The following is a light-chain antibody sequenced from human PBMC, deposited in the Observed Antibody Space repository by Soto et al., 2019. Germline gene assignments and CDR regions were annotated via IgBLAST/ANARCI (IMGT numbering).Light chain of an antibody. CDR3: QSYDSSLSALYV. CDR1: SSNIGAGYD. J-gene: IGLJ1*01. V-gene: IGLV1-40*01. Sequence: SVLTPPPSVSGAPGQRGTISCTGSSSNIGAGYDVHWYQQLPGTAPKLLIYGNSNRPSGVPDRFSGSKSGTSASLAITGLQAEDEADYYRQSYDSSLSALYVFGTGTKVTVL. CDR2: GNS.